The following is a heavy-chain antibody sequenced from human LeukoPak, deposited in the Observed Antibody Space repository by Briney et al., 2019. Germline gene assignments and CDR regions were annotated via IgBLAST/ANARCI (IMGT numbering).Heavy chain of an antibody. D-gene: IGHD3-10*01. J-gene: IGHJ3*02. Sequence: SETLSLTCTVSGGSICSGSYYWSWIRQPAGKGLEWIGRIYTSGSTNYNPSLKSRVTISVDTSKNQFSLKLSSVTAADTAVYYCARSLSGMDAFDIWGQGTMVTVSS. CDR1: GGSICSGSYY. V-gene: IGHV4-61*02. CDR2: IYTSGST. CDR3: ARSLSGMDAFDI.